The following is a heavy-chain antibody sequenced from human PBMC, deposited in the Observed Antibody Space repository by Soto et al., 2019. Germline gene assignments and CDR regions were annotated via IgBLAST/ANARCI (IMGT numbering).Heavy chain of an antibody. Sequence: EVQLVESGGGLVKPGGSLRLSCAASGFGFSTFSINWVRQAPGKGLEWLSSISSSGDYIYYADSVKGRLTISRDNAKNSVFLQMDSLRADDTALYFCARDSNNRQQGRDVWGHGTAVTVSS. J-gene: IGHJ6*02. CDR3: ARDSNNRQQGRDV. CDR2: ISSSGDYI. V-gene: IGHV3-21*01. D-gene: IGHD4-4*01. CDR1: GFGFSTFS.